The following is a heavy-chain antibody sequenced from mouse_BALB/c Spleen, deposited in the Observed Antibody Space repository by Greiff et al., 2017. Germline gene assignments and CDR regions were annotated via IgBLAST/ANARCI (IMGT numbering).Heavy chain of an antibody. CDR3: ARDYYGRAFDY. CDR1: GFTFSSFG. V-gene: IGHV5-17*02. J-gene: IGHJ2*01. CDR2: ISSGSSTI. Sequence: EVQVVESGGGLVQPGGSRKLSCAASGFTFSSFGMHWVRQAPEKGLEWVAYISSGSSTIYYADTVKGRFTISRDNPKNTLFLQMTSLRSEDTAMYYCARDYYGRAFDYWGQGTTLTVSS. D-gene: IGHD1-1*01.